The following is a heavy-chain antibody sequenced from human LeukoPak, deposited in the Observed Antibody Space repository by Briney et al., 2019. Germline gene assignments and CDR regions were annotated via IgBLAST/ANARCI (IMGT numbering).Heavy chain of an antibody. CDR3: ARDSGERGSGSYLIAY. D-gene: IGHD3-10*01. Sequence: SVKVSCMASGGTFSSYAISWVRQAPGQGLEWMGGIIPIFGTANYAQKFQGRVTITADKSTSTAYMELSRLRSDDTAVYYCARDSGERGSGSYLIAYWGQGTLVTVSS. CDR1: GGTFSSYA. V-gene: IGHV1-69*06. CDR2: IIPIFGTA. J-gene: IGHJ4*02.